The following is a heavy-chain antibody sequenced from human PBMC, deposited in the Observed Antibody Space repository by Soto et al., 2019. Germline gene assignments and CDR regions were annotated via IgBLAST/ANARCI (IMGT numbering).Heavy chain of an antibody. D-gene: IGHD5-12*01. V-gene: IGHV1-18*01. Sequence: VKVSCKASGYTFTSYGISWVRQAPGQGLEWMGWISAYNGNTNYAQKLQGRVTMTTDTSTSTAYMELRSLRSDDTAVYYCARVDVDIVASGFDPWGQGTLVTVSS. CDR2: ISAYNGNT. J-gene: IGHJ5*02. CDR3: ARVDVDIVASGFDP. CDR1: GYTFTSYG.